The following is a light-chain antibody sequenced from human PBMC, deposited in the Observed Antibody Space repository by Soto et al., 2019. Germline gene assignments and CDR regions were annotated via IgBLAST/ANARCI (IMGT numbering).Light chain of an antibody. J-gene: IGKJ1*01. CDR1: QSVLYISSNNNY. CDR2: WAS. V-gene: IGKV4-1*01. Sequence: DILMTPSPASLAVSLGERATINCKSSQSVLYISSNNNYLAWYQQKPGQPPKLLIYWASTRESGVPDRFSGSGSGTDFTLTISSLQDEDVAVYYCQQYYSTPWTFGQGTMVDIK. CDR3: QQYYSTPWT.